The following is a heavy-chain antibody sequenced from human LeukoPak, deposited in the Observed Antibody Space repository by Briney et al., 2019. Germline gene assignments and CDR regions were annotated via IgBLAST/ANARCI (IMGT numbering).Heavy chain of an antibody. CDR1: GGSISSYY. CDR2: IYTSGST. V-gene: IGHV4-4*07. Sequence: PSETLSLTCAVSGGSISSYYWSWVRQPAGKGLEWIGRIYTSGSTNYNPSLKSRVTMSVDTSKNKFSLKLSSVTAADTAVYYCARDVSWWELLGAFDIWGQGTMVTVSS. CDR3: ARDVSWWELLGAFDI. D-gene: IGHD1-26*01. J-gene: IGHJ3*02.